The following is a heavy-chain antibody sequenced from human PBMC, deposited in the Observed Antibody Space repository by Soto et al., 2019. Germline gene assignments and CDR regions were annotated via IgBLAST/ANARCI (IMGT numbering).Heavy chain of an antibody. CDR1: GYTFTSYA. V-gene: IGHV1-3*01. Sequence: ASVKVSCKASGYTFTSYAMHWVRQAPGQRLEWMGWINAGNGNTKYSQKFQGRVTITRDTSASTAYMELSSLRSEDTAVYYCARGSPPYISSVKNYFDYWGQGTLVTVS. D-gene: IGHD6-6*01. CDR2: INAGNGNT. J-gene: IGHJ4*02. CDR3: ARGSPPYISSVKNYFDY.